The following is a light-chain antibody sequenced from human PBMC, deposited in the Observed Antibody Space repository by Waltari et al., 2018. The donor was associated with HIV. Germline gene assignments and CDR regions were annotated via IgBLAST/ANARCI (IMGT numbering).Light chain of an antibody. CDR3: QQSYSTLGT. CDR2: AAS. Sequence: DIQMTQSPSSLSASVGDRVTITCRASQGNSKYLNWHQQTVQEAPTLLLFAASTLQSVVPPMFSGSGSETDFTLTITSLQPEDFATYYCQQSYSTLGTFGQGTKVES. J-gene: IGKJ1*01. V-gene: IGKV1-39*01. CDR1: QGNSKY.